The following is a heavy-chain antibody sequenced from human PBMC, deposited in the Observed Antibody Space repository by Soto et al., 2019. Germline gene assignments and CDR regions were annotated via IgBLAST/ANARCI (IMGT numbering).Heavy chain of an antibody. J-gene: IGHJ6*02. D-gene: IGHD2-15*01. CDR1: GGAFSDYA. CDR2: IIPIFRAP. V-gene: IGHV1-69*12. Sequence: QVQLVQSGAEVKKPGSSVNVSCKASGGAFSDYAFSWVRQAPGQGLAWLGGIIPIFRAPDYAQKLQGRVTITADEFTRTACMEMDSLRSEDTAVYYCASWLKGPDIGNYYYGMDVWGQGTTVTVS. CDR3: ASWLKGPDIGNYYYGMDV.